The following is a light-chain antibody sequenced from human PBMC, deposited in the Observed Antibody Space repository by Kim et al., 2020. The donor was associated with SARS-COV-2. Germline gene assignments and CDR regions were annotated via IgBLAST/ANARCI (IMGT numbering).Light chain of an antibody. Sequence: QTVVTQEPSFPVSPGGTVTLTCGLSSGSVSTSYYPSWYQQTPGQAPRTLIYSTNTRSSGVPGRFSGSILGNKAALTITGAHADDESDYYCVLYMGSGIWVFGGGTKLTVL. J-gene: IGLJ3*02. CDR2: STN. V-gene: IGLV8-61*01. CDR3: VLYMGSGIWV. CDR1: SGSVSTSYY.